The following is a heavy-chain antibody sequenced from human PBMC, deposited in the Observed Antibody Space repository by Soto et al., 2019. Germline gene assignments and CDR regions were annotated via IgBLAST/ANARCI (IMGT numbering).Heavy chain of an antibody. CDR3: AGGGTQCSGGSCYVYYFDY. J-gene: IGHJ4*02. CDR2: INPSGGST. D-gene: IGHD2-15*01. Sequence: QVQLVQSGAEVKKPGASVKVSCKASGYTFTSYYMHWVRQAPGQGLEWMGIINPSGGSTSYAQKFQGRVTMTRDTTTSTVYMELSSLRSEDTAVYYCAGGGTQCSGGSCYVYYFDYWGQGTLVTVSS. CDR1: GYTFTSYY. V-gene: IGHV1-46*03.